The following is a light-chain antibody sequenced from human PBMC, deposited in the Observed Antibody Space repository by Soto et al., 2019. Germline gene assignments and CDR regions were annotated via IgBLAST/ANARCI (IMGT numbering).Light chain of an antibody. CDR3: SSYTSSSTLL. V-gene: IGLV2-18*02. CDR2: EVS. CDR1: GSDVGSYNR. Sequence: QSVLTQPPSVSGSPGQSVTISCTGTGSDVGSYNRVSWYQQPPGTAPKLMIYEVSNRPSGVPDRFSGSKSGNTASLTISGLQAEDEADYYCSSYTSSSTLLFGGGTQLTVL. J-gene: IGLJ2*01.